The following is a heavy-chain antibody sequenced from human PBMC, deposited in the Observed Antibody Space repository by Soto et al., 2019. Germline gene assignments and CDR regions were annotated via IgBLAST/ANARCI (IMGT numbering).Heavy chain of an antibody. J-gene: IGHJ4*02. V-gene: IGHV1-69*13. CDR1: GGTFSSYA. D-gene: IGHD1-7*01. Sequence: SVKVSCKASGGTFSSYAISWVRQAPGQGLEWMGGIIPIFGTANYAQKFQGRVTITADESTSTAYMELSSLRSEDTAVYYCARDRGHQDWTYVGRWDYWGQGTLASVSS. CDR2: IIPIFGTA. CDR3: ARDRGHQDWTYVGRWDY.